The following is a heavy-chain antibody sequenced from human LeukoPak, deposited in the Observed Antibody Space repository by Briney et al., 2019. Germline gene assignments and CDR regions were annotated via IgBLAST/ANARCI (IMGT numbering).Heavy chain of an antibody. CDR2: IYYSGST. Sequence: PSETLSLTCTVSGGSISSYYWSWIRQPPGKGLEWIGYIYYSGSTNYNPSLKSRVTISVDTSKNQFSLKLSSVTAADTAVYYCARDRVVVVPAARPVYYYYGTDVWGQGTTVTVSS. CDR3: ARDRVVVVPAARPVYYYYGTDV. J-gene: IGHJ6*02. D-gene: IGHD2-2*01. CDR1: GGSISSYY. V-gene: IGHV4-59*01.